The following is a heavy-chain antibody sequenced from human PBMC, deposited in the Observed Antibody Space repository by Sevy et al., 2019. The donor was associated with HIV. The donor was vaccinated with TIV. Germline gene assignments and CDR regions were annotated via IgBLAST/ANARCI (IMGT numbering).Heavy chain of an antibody. CDR2: ISYDGSNK. CDR3: ARVPGAVIAAVPYHFDY. D-gene: IGHD6-13*01. V-gene: IGHV3-30*04. Sequence: GGSLRLSCAASGFIFSSNAMHWVRQAPGKGLEWVSVISYDGSNKEYADSVKGRFTISRDNAKNTLYLQMNSPRPEDTAVYYCARVPGAVIAAVPYHFDYWGQGTLVTVSS. CDR1: GFIFSSNA. J-gene: IGHJ4*02.